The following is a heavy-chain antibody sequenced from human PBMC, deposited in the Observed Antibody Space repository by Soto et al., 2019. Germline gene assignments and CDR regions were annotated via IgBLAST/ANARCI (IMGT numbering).Heavy chain of an antibody. CDR3: ARVTTEYYYYGMDV. V-gene: IGHV4-30-4*01. Sequence: SETLSLTCTVSGGSISSGDYYWSWIRQPPGKGLEWIGYIYYSGSTYYNPSLKSRVTISVDTSKNQFSLKLSSVTAADTAVYYCARVTTEYYYYGMDVWGQGTTVTVSS. D-gene: IGHD3-22*01. J-gene: IGHJ6*02. CDR2: IYYSGST. CDR1: GGSISSGDYY.